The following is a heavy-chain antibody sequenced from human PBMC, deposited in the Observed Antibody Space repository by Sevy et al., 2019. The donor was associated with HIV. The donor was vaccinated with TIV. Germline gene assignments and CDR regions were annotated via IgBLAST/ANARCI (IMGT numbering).Heavy chain of an antibody. J-gene: IGHJ4*02. V-gene: IGHV3-48*03. D-gene: IGHD2-2*01. CDR2: ISSSGSTI. CDR1: GFTFSSYE. Sequence: GGSLRLSCAVSGFTFSSYEMNWVRQAPGKGLEWVSYISSSGSTIYYADSVKGRFTISRDNAKNSLYLQMNSLRAEDTAVYYCARGYCSSTSCQRNFDYWGQGTLVTVSS. CDR3: ARGYCSSTSCQRNFDY.